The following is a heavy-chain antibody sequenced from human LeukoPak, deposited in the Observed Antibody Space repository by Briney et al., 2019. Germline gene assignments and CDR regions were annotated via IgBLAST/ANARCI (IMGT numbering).Heavy chain of an antibody. V-gene: IGHV7-4-1*02. CDR1: GYTFTSYA. CDR3: ARAGYSYGSFDEGLDDYYYMDV. J-gene: IGHJ6*03. D-gene: IGHD5-18*01. CDR2: INTNTGNP. Sequence: GASVKVSCKASGYTFTSYAMNWVRQAPGQGLEWMGWINTNTGNPTYAQGFTGRFVFSLDTSVSTAYLQISSLKAEDTAVYYCARAGYSYGSFDEGLDDYYYMDVWGKGTTVTVSS.